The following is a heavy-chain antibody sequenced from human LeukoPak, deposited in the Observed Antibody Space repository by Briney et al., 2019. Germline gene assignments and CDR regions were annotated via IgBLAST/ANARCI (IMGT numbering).Heavy chain of an antibody. CDR3: VRGGGGI. CDR2: ITGSGGTT. CDR1: GFTFSDYP. Sequence: GGSLRLSCVASGFTFSDYPMTWVRQAPGKGLEGVSSITGSGGTTNYADSVKGRFTISRDNSKNTLYLQMNSLRAEDTADYYCVRGGGGIWGQGTLVSVSS. J-gene: IGHJ3*02. V-gene: IGHV3-23*01. D-gene: IGHD3-16*01.